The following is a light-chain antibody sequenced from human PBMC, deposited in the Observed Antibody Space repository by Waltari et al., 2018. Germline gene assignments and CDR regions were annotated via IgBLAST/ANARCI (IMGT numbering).Light chain of an antibody. CDR1: QSVSNN. Sequence: EIVMTQSPAILSVSPGERATLSCRASQSVSNNLAWYQQKPGQPPRLLIYGASARATRVPARFSGSGSGTDFTLTISSLQSEDFAVYFCQHYNAWPRAFGQGTRVEIK. CDR2: GAS. CDR3: QHYNAWPRA. J-gene: IGKJ1*01. V-gene: IGKV3-15*01.